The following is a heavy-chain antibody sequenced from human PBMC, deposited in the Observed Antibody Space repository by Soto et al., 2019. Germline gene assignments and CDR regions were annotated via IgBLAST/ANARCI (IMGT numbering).Heavy chain of an antibody. D-gene: IGHD3-9*01. Sequence: QVQLVESGGGLVQPGGSLRLSCTASGFTFSDYYMTWIRQAPGKGLESVSYISSSGTRMYYADSVKGRFTISRDNAKNSLYLQLNSLRAEDTAVYYCAREYYDVLTDYYRYYYIDVWGKGITVTASS. V-gene: IGHV3-11*01. J-gene: IGHJ6*03. CDR3: AREYYDVLTDYYRYYYIDV. CDR1: GFTFSDYY. CDR2: ISSSGTRM.